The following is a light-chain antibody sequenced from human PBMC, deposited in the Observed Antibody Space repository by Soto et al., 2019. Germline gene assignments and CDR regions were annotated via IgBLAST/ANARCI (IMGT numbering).Light chain of an antibody. CDR1: SSDVGGYNY. CDR3: SSYAGGNVV. Sequence: QSALTQPPSASGSPGQSVTISCTGTSSDVGGYNYVSWYQQHPGKVPKLMIYEVSKRPSGVPDRFSGSKSDNTASLTVSGLQAEDEADYYCSSYAGGNVVFGGGTKLTVL. CDR2: EVS. J-gene: IGLJ2*01. V-gene: IGLV2-8*01.